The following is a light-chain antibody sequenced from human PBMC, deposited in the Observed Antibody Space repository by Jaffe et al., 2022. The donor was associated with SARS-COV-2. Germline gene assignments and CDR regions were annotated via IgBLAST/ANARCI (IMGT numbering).Light chain of an antibody. V-gene: IGKV1-5*03. Sequence: DVQMTQSPSTLSASVGDTVIITCRASQSVNNWLAWYQQKPGKAPKLLIYKASSLQSGVPSRFSGSGSGTEFTLTISSLQPDDFATYYCQQYNSYSHFSFGPGTKVDVK. CDR3: QQYNSYSHFS. J-gene: IGKJ3*01. CDR1: QSVNNW. CDR2: KAS.